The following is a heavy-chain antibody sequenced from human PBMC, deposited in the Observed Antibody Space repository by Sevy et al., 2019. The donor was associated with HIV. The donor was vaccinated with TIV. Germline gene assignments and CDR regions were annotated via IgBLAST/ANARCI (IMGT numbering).Heavy chain of an antibody. CDR3: ARDVVGYCSSTSCYAGRWFDP. V-gene: IGHV1-18*01. Sequence: ASVKVSCKASGYTFTSYGISWVRQAPGQGLEWMGWISAYNGNTNYAQKLQGRVTMTTDTSTSTAYMELRSLRSDDTAVYYCARDVVGYCSSTSCYAGRWFDPWGQGTLVTVSS. D-gene: IGHD2-2*01. CDR1: GYTFTSYG. CDR2: ISAYNGNT. J-gene: IGHJ5*02.